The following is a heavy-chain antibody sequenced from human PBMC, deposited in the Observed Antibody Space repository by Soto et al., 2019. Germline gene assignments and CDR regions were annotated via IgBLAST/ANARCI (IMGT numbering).Heavy chain of an antibody. Sequence: SETLSLTCAVYGGSFSGYYWSWIRQPPGKGLEWIGEINHSGSTNYNPSLKSRVTISVDTSKNQFSLKLSSVTAADTAVYYCARLVDPGHFDYWGQGTLVTAPQ. J-gene: IGHJ4*02. CDR3: ARLVDPGHFDY. CDR1: GGSFSGYY. D-gene: IGHD2-2*01. CDR2: INHSGST. V-gene: IGHV4-34*01.